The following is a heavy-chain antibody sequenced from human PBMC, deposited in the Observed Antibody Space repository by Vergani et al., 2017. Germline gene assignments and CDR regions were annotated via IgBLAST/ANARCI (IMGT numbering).Heavy chain of an antibody. D-gene: IGHD3-22*01. V-gene: IGHV3-21*01. Sequence: EVQLVESGGGLVKPGGSLRLSCAASGFTFSSYSMNWVRQAPGKGLEWVSSISSSSSYIYYADSVKGRFTISRDNAKNSLYLQMNSLRAEDTAVYYCARDHISGFHDSIGYYVDYWGQGTLVTVSS. CDR3: ARDHISGFHDSIGYYVDY. J-gene: IGHJ4*02. CDR1: GFTFSSYS. CDR2: ISSSSSYI.